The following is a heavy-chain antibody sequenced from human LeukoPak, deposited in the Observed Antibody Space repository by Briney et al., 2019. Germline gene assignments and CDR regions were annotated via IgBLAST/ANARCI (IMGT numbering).Heavy chain of an antibody. D-gene: IGHD1-14*01. Sequence: EASVKVSCKASGGTFSSYAISWVRQAPGQGLGWMGGIIPIFGTANYTQKFQGRVTITADESTSTAYMELSTLRSEDTAFYYCARRRLTGTTYYFDPRGQGTLVTVSS. CDR2: IIPIFGTA. CDR1: GGTFSSYA. V-gene: IGHV1-69*13. J-gene: IGHJ5*02. CDR3: ARRRLTGTTYYFDP.